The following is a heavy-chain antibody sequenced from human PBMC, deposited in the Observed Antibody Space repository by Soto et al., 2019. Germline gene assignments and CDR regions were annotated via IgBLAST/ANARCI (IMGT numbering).Heavy chain of an antibody. CDR3: ARGRASGSYYLLDY. Sequence: ASVKVSCKASGDTFTTYDINWVRQATGHGLEWMGWINPNSGNIGYAQRFQGRVTMTRDTAIRTAYMEVSSLRSDDTAVYYCARGRASGSYYLLDYWGRGTLVTVSS. J-gene: IGHJ4*02. D-gene: IGHD3-10*01. CDR2: INPNSGNI. CDR1: GDTFTTYD. V-gene: IGHV1-8*01.